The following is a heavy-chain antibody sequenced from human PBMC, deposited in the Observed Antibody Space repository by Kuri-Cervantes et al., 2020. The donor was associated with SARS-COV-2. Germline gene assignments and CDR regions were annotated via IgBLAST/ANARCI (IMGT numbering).Heavy chain of an antibody. Sequence: SETLSLTCAVYGGSFSGYQWSWIRQTPGMGLEWIGQINDSGATKYNPSLKSRVIVSMGKSKNQFSLKLSSVTAADTAVYYCARGQARLRGWFDPWGQGTLVTVSS. CDR2: INDSGAT. D-gene: IGHD6-25*01. V-gene: IGHV4-34*01. J-gene: IGHJ5*02. CDR3: ARGQARLRGWFDP. CDR1: GGSFSGYQ.